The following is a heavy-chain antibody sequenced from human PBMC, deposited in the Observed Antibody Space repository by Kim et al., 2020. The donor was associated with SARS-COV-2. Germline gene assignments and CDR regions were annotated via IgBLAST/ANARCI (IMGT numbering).Heavy chain of an antibody. J-gene: IGHJ6*02. CDR3: ARQLIYCISTSGYDNYYYYGMYV. CDR2: IYYSGST. V-gene: IGHV4-59*08. D-gene: IGHD2-2*01. Sequence: SETLSLTCTVSGGSISSYYWSWIRQPPGKGLEWIGYIYYSGSTNYNPSLKSRVTISVDTSKNQFSLKLSSVTAADTAVYYCARQLIYCISTSGYDNYYYYGMYVWGQGTTVTVSS. CDR1: GGSISSYY.